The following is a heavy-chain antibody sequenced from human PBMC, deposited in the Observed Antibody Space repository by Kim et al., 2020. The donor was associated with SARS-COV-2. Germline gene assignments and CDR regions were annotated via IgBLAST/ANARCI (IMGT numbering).Heavy chain of an antibody. D-gene: IGHD3-10*01. CDR2: ISGYNGNT. V-gene: IGHV1-18*04. Sequence: ASVKVFCKASGYTFSDYGFTWVRQAPGQGLEWMGWISGYNGNTKFGQKFQGRVIMSTDTSTNTAYLDLRSLTPGDTAVYFCASGGHGSGTYFSGAFDHWGQGTLVILSS. CDR1: GYTFSDYG. J-gene: IGHJ4*02. CDR3: ASGGHGSGTYFSGAFDH.